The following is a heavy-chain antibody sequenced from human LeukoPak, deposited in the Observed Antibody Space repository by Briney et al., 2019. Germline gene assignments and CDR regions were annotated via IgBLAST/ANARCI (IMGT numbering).Heavy chain of an antibody. D-gene: IGHD3-10*01. CDR3: ARDQYGSGDYGMDV. V-gene: IGHV4-30-2*01. J-gene: IGHJ6*02. CDR1: GGSISSGGYS. CDR2: IYHSGST. Sequence: SETLSLTCTVSGGSISSGGYSWSWIRQPPGKGLEWIGYIYHSGSTYYNPSLKSRVTISVDRSKNQFSLKLSSVTAADTAVYYCARDQYGSGDYGMDVWGQGTTVTVSS.